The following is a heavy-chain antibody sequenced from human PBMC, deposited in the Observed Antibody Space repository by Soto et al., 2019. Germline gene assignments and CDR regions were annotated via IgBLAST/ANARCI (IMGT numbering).Heavy chain of an antibody. CDR3: ATIGIVGATSVDY. J-gene: IGHJ4*02. V-gene: IGHV4-61*01. CDR2: ISTSGST. Sequence: SQTLSHTSTVAGGSLSSRSYYWSLNQQPPGKGLEWIGYISTSGSTNYNPSLKSRVTISVDTSKNQFSLTLSSVTAADTAVYYCATIGIVGATSVDYWGQGTLVTVSS. D-gene: IGHD1-26*01. CDR1: GGSLSSRSYY.